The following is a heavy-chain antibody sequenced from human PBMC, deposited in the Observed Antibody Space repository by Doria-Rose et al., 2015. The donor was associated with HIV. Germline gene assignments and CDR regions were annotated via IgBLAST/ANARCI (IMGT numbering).Heavy chain of an antibody. D-gene: IGHD6-25*01. Sequence: QVRLQESGPGLVKPSETLSLTCTVSGGSVASGTPYWDWIRQTPGKGLEWIGTIYYSGTTYYNLSLRVRVTISLHTSKNQYPLKLISVTAADTGVYYCAKQAVNWFDPWGQGTLVTVSS. CDR2: IYYSGTT. CDR3: AKQAVNWFDP. V-gene: IGHV4-39*01. CDR1: GGSVASGTPY. J-gene: IGHJ5*02.